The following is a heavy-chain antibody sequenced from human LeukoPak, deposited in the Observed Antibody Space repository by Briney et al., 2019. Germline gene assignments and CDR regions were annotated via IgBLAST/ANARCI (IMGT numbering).Heavy chain of an antibody. D-gene: IGHD3-10*01. V-gene: IGHV1-18*01. CDR3: ARDRPLLLWFGELSPNRFDP. Sequence: ASVKVSCKASGYTFTSYGISWVRQAPGQGLEWMGWISAYNGNTNYAQKLQGRVTMTTDTSTSTAYMELRSLRSDDTAVYYCARDRPLLLWFGELSPNRFDPWGQETLVTVSS. J-gene: IGHJ5*02. CDR2: ISAYNGNT. CDR1: GYTFTSYG.